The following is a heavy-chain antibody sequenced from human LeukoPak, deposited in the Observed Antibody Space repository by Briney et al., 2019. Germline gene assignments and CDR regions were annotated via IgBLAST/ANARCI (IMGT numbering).Heavy chain of an antibody. J-gene: IGHJ1*01. Sequence: PGGSLRLSCAASGFTFSSYAMSWVRQAPGKGLEWVSAISGSGDHTYYADSVRGRFTISRDNSKNTLYLQMNSLRAEDTAIYYCATIVGYCSSTSCSGYFQHWGQGTLVTVSS. CDR3: ATIVGYCSSTSCSGYFQH. D-gene: IGHD2-2*01. CDR1: GFTFSSYA. V-gene: IGHV3-23*01. CDR2: ISGSGDHT.